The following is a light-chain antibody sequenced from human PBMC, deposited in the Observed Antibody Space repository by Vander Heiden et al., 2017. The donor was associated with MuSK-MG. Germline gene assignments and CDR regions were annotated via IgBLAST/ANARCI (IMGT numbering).Light chain of an antibody. Sequence: DIQMTQSPSSLSASVGDRVTITCRAGQSISSYLNWYQQKPGRAPKLLIYTASSVQSGVPSKFRGSGSGTDFTLTISRLQPEDFATYYCQQSDSLPYTFGQGTKLEIK. V-gene: IGKV1-39*01. CDR1: QSISSY. CDR2: TAS. J-gene: IGKJ2*01. CDR3: QQSDSLPYT.